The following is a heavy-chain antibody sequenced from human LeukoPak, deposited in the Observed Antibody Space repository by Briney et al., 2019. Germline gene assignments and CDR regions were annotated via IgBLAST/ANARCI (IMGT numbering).Heavy chain of an antibody. Sequence: SVKVSCKASGGTFSSYAISWVRQAPGQGLEWMGGIIPIFGTANYAQKFQGRVTITTDESTSTAYMELSSLRSEDTAVYYCARAPTHGFWSGYYLFDYWGQGTLVTVSS. V-gene: IGHV1-69*05. CDR1: GGTFSSYA. CDR3: ARAPTHGFWSGYYLFDY. J-gene: IGHJ4*02. CDR2: IIPIFGTA. D-gene: IGHD3-3*01.